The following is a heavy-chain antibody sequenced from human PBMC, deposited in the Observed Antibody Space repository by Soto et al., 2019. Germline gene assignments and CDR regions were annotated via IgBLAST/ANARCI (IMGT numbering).Heavy chain of an antibody. V-gene: IGHV1-18*04. Sequence: QVQLVQSGAEVKKPGASVKVSCKASGYTFTSYGISWVRQAPGQGREWMGWISAYNGNTNYAQKLQGRVTMTTDTYTSTAYMEPRSLRSDDTAVYYCASDPRGVGATDYYYGMDVWGQGTTVTVSS. CDR3: ASDPRGVGATDYYYGMDV. J-gene: IGHJ6*02. CDR1: GYTFTSYG. D-gene: IGHD1-26*01. CDR2: ISAYNGNT.